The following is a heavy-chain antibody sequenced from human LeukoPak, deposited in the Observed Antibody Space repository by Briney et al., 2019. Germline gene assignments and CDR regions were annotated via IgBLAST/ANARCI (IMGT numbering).Heavy chain of an antibody. D-gene: IGHD5-24*01. J-gene: IGHJ4*02. CDR1: GGSISSSSYY. CDR3: ARGRRDGYNSYYFDY. V-gene: IGHV4-39*07. Sequence: PSETLSLTCTVSGGSISSSSYYWGWIRQPPGKGLEWIGYIYYTGSTYYNPSLKSRLTISVDTSKNQFSLKLSSVTAADTAVYYCARGRRDGYNSYYFDYWGQGTLVTVSS. CDR2: IYYTGST.